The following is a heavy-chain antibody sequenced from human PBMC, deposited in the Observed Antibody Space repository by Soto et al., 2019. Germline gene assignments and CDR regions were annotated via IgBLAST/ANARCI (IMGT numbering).Heavy chain of an antibody. CDR1: GYIFTNND. Sequence: ASVKVSCKASGYIFTNNDVSWVRQATGQGLEWMGWMNPGSGDTGYAQKFQGRVTMTRNISIATAYMELSSLRADDTAIYYCARVASFCASNWFDPWGQGSRVTVGS. CDR3: ARVASFCASNWFDP. J-gene: IGHJ5*02. CDR2: MNPGSGDT. V-gene: IGHV1-8*01.